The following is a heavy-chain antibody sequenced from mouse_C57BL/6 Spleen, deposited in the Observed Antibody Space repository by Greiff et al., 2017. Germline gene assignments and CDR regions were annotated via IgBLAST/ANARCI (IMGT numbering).Heavy chain of an antibody. Sequence: LVESGPELVKPGASVKISCKASGYSFTDYNMNWVKQSNGKSLEWIGVINPNYGTTSYNQKFKGKATLTVDQSSSTAYMQLNSLTSEDSAVYYCARALYGYDVYYAMDYWGQGTSVTVSS. V-gene: IGHV1-39*01. CDR3: ARALYGYDVYYAMDY. CDR1: GYSFTDYN. CDR2: INPNYGTT. J-gene: IGHJ4*01. D-gene: IGHD2-2*01.